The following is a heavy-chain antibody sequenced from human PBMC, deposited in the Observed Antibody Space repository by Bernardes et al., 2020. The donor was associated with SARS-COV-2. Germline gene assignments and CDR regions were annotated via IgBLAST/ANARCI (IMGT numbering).Heavy chain of an antibody. CDR1: GFTFSSYS. CDR2: ISSSSSTI. V-gene: IGHV3-48*01. Sequence: GGSLRLSCAASGFTFSSYSMNWVRQAPGKGLEWVSYISSSSSTIYYADSVKGRFTISRDNAKNSLYLQMNSLRAEDTAVYYCASQMEPYSEYCSGGSCYPYYYGMDVWGQGTTVTVSS. CDR3: ASQMEPYSEYCSGGSCYPYYYGMDV. D-gene: IGHD2-15*01. J-gene: IGHJ6*02.